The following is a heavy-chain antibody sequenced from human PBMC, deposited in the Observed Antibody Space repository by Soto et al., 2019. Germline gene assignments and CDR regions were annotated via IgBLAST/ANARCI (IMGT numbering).Heavy chain of an antibody. CDR2: IWYDGSNK. V-gene: IGHV3-33*01. D-gene: IGHD3-10*01. Sequence: QVQLVESGGGVVQPGRSLRLSCAASGFTFSSYGMHWVRQAPGKGLEWVAVIWYDGSNKYYADSVKGRFTISRDNSKNTLYLQMNSLRAEDTAVYYCARVSWFEDYYYMDVWGKGTTVTVSS. J-gene: IGHJ6*03. CDR3: ARVSWFEDYYYMDV. CDR1: GFTFSSYG.